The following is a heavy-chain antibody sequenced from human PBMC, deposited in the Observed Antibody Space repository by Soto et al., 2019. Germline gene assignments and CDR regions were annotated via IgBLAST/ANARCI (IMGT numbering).Heavy chain of an antibody. J-gene: IGHJ4*02. V-gene: IGHV4-59*01. Sequence: SETLSLTCTVSGGSISGNYWSWIRQPPGKGLEWIGSIPYSGSTYYSPSLKSRVTISEDTSKNQVSLRLTSVTAADTAVYYCARVYDLYYFDSWGQGTLVTVSS. CDR2: IPYSGST. D-gene: IGHD1-1*01. CDR1: GGSISGNY. CDR3: ARVYDLYYFDS.